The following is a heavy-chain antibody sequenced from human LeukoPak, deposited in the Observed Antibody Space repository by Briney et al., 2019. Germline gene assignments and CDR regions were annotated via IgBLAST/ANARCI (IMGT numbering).Heavy chain of an antibody. CDR3: ARGYDFWSGYSPHFDY. D-gene: IGHD3-3*01. CDR2: ISSSSSTI. CDR1: GFAFSSYS. J-gene: IGHJ4*02. V-gene: IGHV3-48*01. Sequence: PGGSLRLSCAVSGFAFSSYSMNWVRQAPGKGLEWVSYISSSSSTIYYADSVKGRFTISRDNAKNSLYLQMNSLRAEDTAVYYCARGYDFWSGYSPHFDYWGQGTLVTVSS.